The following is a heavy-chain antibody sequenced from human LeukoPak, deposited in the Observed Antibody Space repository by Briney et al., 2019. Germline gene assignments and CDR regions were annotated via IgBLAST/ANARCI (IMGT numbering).Heavy chain of an antibody. Sequence: PGGSLRLSCAASGFTFSSYWMSWVRQAPGKGLEWVANIKQDGSEKYYVDSVKGRFTISRDNAKNSLYLQMNSLRAEDTAVYYCARGGYSGYDWEYYYYYGMDVWGQGTTVTVSS. D-gene: IGHD5-12*01. V-gene: IGHV3-7*01. CDR1: GFTFSSYW. CDR2: IKQDGSEK. CDR3: ARGGYSGYDWEYYYYYGMDV. J-gene: IGHJ6*02.